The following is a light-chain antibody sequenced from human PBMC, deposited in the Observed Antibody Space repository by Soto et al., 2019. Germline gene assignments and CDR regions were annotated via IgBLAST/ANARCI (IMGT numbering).Light chain of an antibody. CDR3: QHYNRSPPIT. CDR2: GTS. V-gene: IGKV3-20*01. J-gene: IGKJ5*01. CDR1: QSVRSTS. Sequence: DIGLTQSPGTLSLSPGERATLACRASQSVRSTSLAWYQQRSGQAPSLLIYGTSSRATGIPDRFSGGGSGTDFTLTISRLEPEDFAVYYCQHYNRSPPITFGQGTRLEIK.